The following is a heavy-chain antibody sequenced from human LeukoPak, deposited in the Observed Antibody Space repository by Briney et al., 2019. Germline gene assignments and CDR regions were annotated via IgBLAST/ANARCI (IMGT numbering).Heavy chain of an antibody. CDR2: IKQDGSEK. V-gene: IGHV3-7*03. CDR1: GFTFSSYW. J-gene: IGHJ4*02. Sequence: GSLRLSCAASGFTFSSYWMSWVRQAPGKGLEWVANIKQDGSEKYYVDSVKGRFTISRDNAKNSLYLQMNSLRAEDTAVYYCARDYYDSSGYPPSWGQGTLVTVSS. CDR3: ARDYYDSSGYPPS. D-gene: IGHD3-22*01.